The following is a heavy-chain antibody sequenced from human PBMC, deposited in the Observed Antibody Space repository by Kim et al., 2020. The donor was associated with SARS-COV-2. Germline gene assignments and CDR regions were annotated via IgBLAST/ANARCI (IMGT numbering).Heavy chain of an antibody. CDR3: ARVTAAALFDH. Sequence: SHYYNPPLKSRVTISVDRSKNKFSLKVSSVTAADTAVYYCARVTAAALFDHWGQGTLVTVSS. CDR2: SH. J-gene: IGHJ4*02. D-gene: IGHD6-13*01. V-gene: IGHV4-30-2*01.